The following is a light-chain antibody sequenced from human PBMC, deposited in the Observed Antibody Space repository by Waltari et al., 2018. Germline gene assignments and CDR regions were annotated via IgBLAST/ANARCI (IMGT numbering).Light chain of an antibody. V-gene: IGLV4-69*01. CDR2: INRDGSH. CDR3: QTGGHGTWV. J-gene: IGLJ3*02. Sequence: QLVLTQSPSASASLGASVKLTCTLSSGHSTNIIAWLQQQPEKGPRYVMNINRDGSHNKGVGIPDRFSGASSGAERYLTISSLQSEDEADYYCQTGGHGTWVFGGGTRLTVL. CDR1: SGHSTNI.